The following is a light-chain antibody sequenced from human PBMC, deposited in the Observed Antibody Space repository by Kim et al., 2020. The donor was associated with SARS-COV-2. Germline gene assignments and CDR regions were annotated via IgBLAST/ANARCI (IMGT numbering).Light chain of an antibody. CDR2: GAA. CDR1: RKGTIN. V-gene: IGKV3-15*01. Sequence: SAGGRSAHSWRAGRKGTINLACYQKKTGQAPRLLIYGAATRAPGVPARFSGSGSGAEFSITISSLEPQDVAVYFCQQYTFWPPYTFGQGTKLEI. CDR3: QQYTFWPPYT. J-gene: IGKJ2*01.